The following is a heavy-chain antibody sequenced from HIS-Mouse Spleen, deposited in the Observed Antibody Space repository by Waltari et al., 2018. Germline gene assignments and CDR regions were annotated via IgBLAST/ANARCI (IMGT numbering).Heavy chain of an antibody. Sequence: QVQLQESGPGLVKPSQTLSLTCTVSGGSISSGGYYWSWIRQHPGKGLEWIGYIYYGGRPDYNPSLTSRVTISVDTSKNQFSLKLSSVTAADTAVYYCARSPYYDFWSGYSDNWFDPWGQGTLVTVSS. V-gene: IGHV4-31*03. CDR2: IYYGGRP. CDR3: ARSPYYDFWSGYSDNWFDP. D-gene: IGHD3-3*01. CDR1: GGSISSGGYY. J-gene: IGHJ5*02.